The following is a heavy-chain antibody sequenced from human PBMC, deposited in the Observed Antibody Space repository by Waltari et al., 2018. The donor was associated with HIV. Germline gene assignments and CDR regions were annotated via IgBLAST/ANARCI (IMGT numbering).Heavy chain of an antibody. CDR1: GYTFTSYG. V-gene: IGHV1-18*01. CDR2: ISAYNGYT. CDR3: ARALWSGYYTPYYFDY. J-gene: IGHJ4*02. Sequence: QVQLVQSGAEVTKPAASVTLFCTASGYTFTSYGISWVRHAPGQGLEWMGWISAYNGYTNYAQKLQGRVTMTTDTSTSTAYMDLRSLRSDDTAFYYCARALWSGYYTPYYFDYWGQGTLVTVSS. D-gene: IGHD3-3*01.